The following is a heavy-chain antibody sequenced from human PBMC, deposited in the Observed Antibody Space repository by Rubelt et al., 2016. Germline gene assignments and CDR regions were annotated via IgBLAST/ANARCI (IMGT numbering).Heavy chain of an antibody. CDR3: ASQTITAPGY. V-gene: IGHV4-34*01. CDR2: INPSGNT. Sequence: QVHLQQWGAGLLKPSETLSLTCAVYGGSISGYYWSWIRQPPGKGLEWIGEINPSGNTDYNPSLKSRVTISAETSKNQPSLKRSFFTAADTAVYYCASQTITAPGYWGQGTLVTVSS. J-gene: IGHJ4*02. CDR1: GGSISGYY. D-gene: IGHD1-14*01.